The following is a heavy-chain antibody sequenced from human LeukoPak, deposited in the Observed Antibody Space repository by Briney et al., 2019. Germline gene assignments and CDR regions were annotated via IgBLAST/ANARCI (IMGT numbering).Heavy chain of an antibody. CDR1: GFTSSSYS. Sequence: GGSLRLSCAASGFTSSSYSMNWVRQAPGKGLKWVSSISGSSGYIYYADSVKGRFTISRDNAKNSLYLQMNSLRAEDTAVYYCARAAIAATGKYWFDPWGQGTLVTVSS. CDR3: ARAAIAATGKYWFDP. V-gene: IGHV3-21*01. CDR2: ISGSSGYI. J-gene: IGHJ5*02. D-gene: IGHD6-13*01.